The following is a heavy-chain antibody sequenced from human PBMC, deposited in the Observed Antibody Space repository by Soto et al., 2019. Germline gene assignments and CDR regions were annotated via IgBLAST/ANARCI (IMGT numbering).Heavy chain of an antibody. CDR1: GGIFRSNA. CDR3: ARDAADTPMVY. CDR2: IIPQFPTP. J-gene: IGHJ4*02. Sequence: QVQLVQSGAEVRKPGSSVKLSCKSSGGIFRSNAISWVRQAPGRGLEWMGAIIPQFPTPYYEQKFQGRVTITADESTSTAYMALNSLRSDDTAVYFCARDAADTPMVYWGQGTLLTVSS. D-gene: IGHD5-18*01. V-gene: IGHV1-69*01.